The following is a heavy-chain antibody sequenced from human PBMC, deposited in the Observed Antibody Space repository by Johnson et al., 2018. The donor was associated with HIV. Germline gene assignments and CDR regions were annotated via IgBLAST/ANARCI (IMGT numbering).Heavy chain of an antibody. CDR1: GFTFSSYD. J-gene: IGHJ3*02. CDR3: ARQVYCSSTSCSSAFDI. Sequence: VHLVESGGGLVQPGGSLRLSCAASGFTFSSYDMHLVRQATGKGLEWVSAIGTAGDTYYPGSVKGPFTISRENAKNSLYLQMNSLRAGDTAVYYCARQVYCSSTSCSSAFDIWGQGTVVTVSS. CDR2: IGTAGDT. V-gene: IGHV3-13*01. D-gene: IGHD2-2*01.